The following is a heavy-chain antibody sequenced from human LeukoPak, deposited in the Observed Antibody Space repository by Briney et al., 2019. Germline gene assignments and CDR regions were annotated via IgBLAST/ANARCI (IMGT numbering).Heavy chain of an antibody. Sequence: GGSLRLSCTTSGFNFRAYWMGWVRQAPGKGLEWVSGISWNSGSIGYADSVKGRFTISRDNAKNSLYLQMNSLRAEDMALYYCAKDTAAAGTGSFDYWGQGTLVTVSS. CDR3: AKDTAAAGTGSFDY. D-gene: IGHD6-13*01. CDR2: ISWNSGSI. V-gene: IGHV3-9*03. CDR1: GFNFRAYW. J-gene: IGHJ4*02.